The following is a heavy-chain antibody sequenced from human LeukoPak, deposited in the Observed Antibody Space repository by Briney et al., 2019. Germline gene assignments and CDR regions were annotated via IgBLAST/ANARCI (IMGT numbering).Heavy chain of an antibody. J-gene: IGHJ4*02. Sequence: GGSLRLSCAASGFTVSSNYMSWVRQAPGKGLEWVSVIYSGGSTYYADSVKGRFPISRDNSKNPLYLQMNSLRAEDAAVYYCAKDLVSLFDIVVVPAARIDYWGQGTLVTVSS. CDR3: AKDLVSLFDIVVVPAARIDY. V-gene: IGHV3-66*01. D-gene: IGHD2-2*01. CDR1: GFTVSSNY. CDR2: IYSGGST.